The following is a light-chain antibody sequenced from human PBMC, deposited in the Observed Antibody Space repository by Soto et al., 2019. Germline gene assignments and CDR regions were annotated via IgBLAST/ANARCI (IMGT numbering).Light chain of an antibody. CDR1: SSDVGGYNY. V-gene: IGLV2-8*01. CDR3: SSFAGNNNLV. Sequence: QSALTQPRSVSGSPGQSVTISCTGTSSDVGGYNYVSWYQQHPGKAPKLMISEVSKRPSGVPDRFSGSKSGNTASLTVSGLQAEDEADYYCSSFAGNNNLVFGGGTKLTVL. CDR2: EVS. J-gene: IGLJ2*01.